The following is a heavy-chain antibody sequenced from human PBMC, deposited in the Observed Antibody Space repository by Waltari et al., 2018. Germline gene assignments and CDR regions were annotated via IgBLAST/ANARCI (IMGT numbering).Heavy chain of an antibody. V-gene: IGHV1-69*01. D-gene: IGHD1-1*01. CDR1: GGPFSSYA. CDR3: AREAGWNDRSIDY. CDR2: IIPIFGTS. J-gene: IGHJ4*02. Sequence: QVQLVQSGAEVKKPGSSVKVSCKASGGPFSSYAISWVRQAPGQGLEWRGGIIPIFGTSNYAQKFQGRVTITADESTSTAYMELSSLRSEDTAVYYCAREAGWNDRSIDYWGQGTLVTVSS.